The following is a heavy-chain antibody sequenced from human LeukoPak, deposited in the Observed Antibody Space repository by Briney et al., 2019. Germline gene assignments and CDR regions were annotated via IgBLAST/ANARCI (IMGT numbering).Heavy chain of an antibody. D-gene: IGHD5-18*01. CDR3: AKDRYSYGYFDY. J-gene: IGHJ4*02. V-gene: IGHV3-48*01. Sequence: GGSLRLSCAASGFTFSSYSMNWVRQAPGKGLEWISYISGSSTTIYYADSVRGRFTISRDNAKNTLYLQMNSLRAEDTAVYYCAKDRYSYGYFDYWGQGTLVTVSS. CDR1: GFTFSSYS. CDR2: ISGSSTTI.